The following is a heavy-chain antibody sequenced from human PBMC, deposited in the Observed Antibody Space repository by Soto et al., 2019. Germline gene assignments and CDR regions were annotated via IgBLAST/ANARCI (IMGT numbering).Heavy chain of an antibody. Sequence: VGSLRLSCAASGFTFSSYSMNWVRQAPGKGLEWVSSISSSSSYIYYADSVEGRFTISRDNAKNSLYLQMNSLRAEDTAVYYCARDSGSGTWRVFDYWGQGTLVTVSS. CDR3: ARDSGSGTWRVFDY. J-gene: IGHJ4*02. D-gene: IGHD3-10*01. V-gene: IGHV3-21*01. CDR1: GFTFSSYS. CDR2: ISSSSSYI.